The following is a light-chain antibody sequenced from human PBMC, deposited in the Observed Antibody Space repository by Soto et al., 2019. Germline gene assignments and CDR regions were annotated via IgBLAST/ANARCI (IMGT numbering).Light chain of an antibody. CDR3: QQYKNWPTWT. V-gene: IGKV3-15*01. CDR2: GAS. J-gene: IGKJ1*01. Sequence: DIVMTQSPATLSVSPWSRSTLPCMASENLNTNLAWYQQRPAQPPRLVMYGASTRATGVPARFTGSGCGTDFTLPISSLQFEDSAVYFCQQYKNWPTWTFGQGTKVDIK. CDR1: ENLNTN.